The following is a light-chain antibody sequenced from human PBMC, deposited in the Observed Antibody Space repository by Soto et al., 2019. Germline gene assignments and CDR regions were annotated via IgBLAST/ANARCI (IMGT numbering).Light chain of an antibody. J-gene: IGKJ5*01. Sequence: ENLFTQSSAPPSFFSGGKDNPSLGAGQSVSSSYLAWYQQKRGLAPRLLIYDASSRATGIPDRFSGSGSGTDFTLTISRLEPEDFAVYYCQQHGSSPTFGQGTRLEIK. CDR3: QQHGSSPT. CDR2: DAS. V-gene: IGKV3D-20*01. CDR1: QSVSSSY.